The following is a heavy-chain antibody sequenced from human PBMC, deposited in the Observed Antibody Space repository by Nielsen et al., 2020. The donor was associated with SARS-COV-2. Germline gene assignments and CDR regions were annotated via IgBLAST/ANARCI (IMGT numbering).Heavy chain of an antibody. CDR3: GRDLFNYVVTPPGY. Sequence: ASVKVSCKASGYTFPAYGITWVRQAPGHGLEWLGWISPYNGHTTYAQNFQGRVTLTTDTSASTAYMELRSLRSDDTAVFYCGRDLFNYVVTPPGYWGQGTLVTVSS. D-gene: IGHD4-23*01. J-gene: IGHJ4*02. CDR1: GYTFPAYG. CDR2: ISPYNGHT. V-gene: IGHV1-18*01.